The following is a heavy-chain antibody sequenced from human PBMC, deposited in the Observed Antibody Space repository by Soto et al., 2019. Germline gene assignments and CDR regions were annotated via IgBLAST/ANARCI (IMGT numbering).Heavy chain of an antibody. D-gene: IGHD3-3*01. CDR3: ARDGRVAIFGSYYYYYYMDV. Sequence: SETLSLTCTVSGVSISSYYWIWIRQPPGKGLEWIGYIYYSGNTNYNPSLKSRVTISVDTSKNQFSLKLSSVTAADTAVYYCARDGRVAIFGSYYYYYYMDVWGTGTTVTVSS. J-gene: IGHJ6*03. CDR2: IYYSGNT. V-gene: IGHV4-59*01. CDR1: GVSISSYY.